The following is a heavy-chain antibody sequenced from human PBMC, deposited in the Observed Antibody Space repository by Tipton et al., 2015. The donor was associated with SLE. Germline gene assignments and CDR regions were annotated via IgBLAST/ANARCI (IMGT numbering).Heavy chain of an antibody. J-gene: IGHJ6*02. Sequence: QLVQSGAEVKKPGASVKVSCKASGYTFTSYGISWVRQAPGQGLEWMGWISAYNGNTNYAQKLQGRVTMTTDTSTSTAYMELRSLRSDDTAVYYCARDLVSGWYVGYYYYYGMDVWGQGTTVTVSS. D-gene: IGHD6-19*01. CDR2: ISAYNGNT. V-gene: IGHV1-18*04. CDR3: ARDLVSGWYVGYYYYYGMDV. CDR1: GYTFTSYG.